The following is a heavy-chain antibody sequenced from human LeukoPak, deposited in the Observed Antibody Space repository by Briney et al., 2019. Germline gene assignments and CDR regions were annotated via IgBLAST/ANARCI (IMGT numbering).Heavy chain of an antibody. D-gene: IGHD3-3*01. CDR3: ARSITIFGVADNWFDP. CDR1: GYTFTGYY. Sequence: GSAKVSCKASGYTFTGYYMHWVRQAPGQGLEWMGWINPNSGGTNYAQKFQGRVTMTRDTSISTAYMEVSRLRSDDTAVYYCARSITIFGVADNWFDPWGQGTLVTVSS. CDR2: INPNSGGT. J-gene: IGHJ5*02. V-gene: IGHV1-2*02.